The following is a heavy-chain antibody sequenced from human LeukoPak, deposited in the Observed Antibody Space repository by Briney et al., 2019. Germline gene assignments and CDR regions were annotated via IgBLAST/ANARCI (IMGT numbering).Heavy chain of an antibody. V-gene: IGHV3-23*01. CDR3: AKESVVVVAAPDAFDI. Sequence: GGSLRLSCAASGFTFGSYAMSWVRQAPGKGLEWVSAISGSGGSTYYADSVKGRFTISRDNSKNTLYLQMNSLRAEDTAVYYCAKESVVVVAAPDAFDIWGQGTMVTVSS. CDR2: ISGSGGST. D-gene: IGHD2-15*01. J-gene: IGHJ3*02. CDR1: GFTFGSYA.